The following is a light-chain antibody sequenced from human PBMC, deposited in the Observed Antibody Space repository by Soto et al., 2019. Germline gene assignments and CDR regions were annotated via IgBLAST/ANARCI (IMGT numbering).Light chain of an antibody. J-gene: IGLJ3*02. CDR2: EVS. V-gene: IGLV2-14*01. Sequence: QSVLTQPASVSGSPGQSITFSCTGTSSDVGGYNYVSWYQQHPGKAPKLMISEVSNRPSGVSNRFSGSKSGNTASLTISGLQAEDEADYYCSSYTSSSTRVFGGGTKLTVL. CDR3: SSYTSSSTRV. CDR1: SSDVGGYNY.